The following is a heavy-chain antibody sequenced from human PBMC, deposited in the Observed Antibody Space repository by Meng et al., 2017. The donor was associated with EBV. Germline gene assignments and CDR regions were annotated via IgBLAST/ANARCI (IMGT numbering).Heavy chain of an antibody. V-gene: IGHV4-39*01. CDR2: VHYTGST. CDR1: GDSISSFYY. Sequence: QLQLRESGPGQVKPSETLSLTCTVSGDSISSFYYWGWIRQPPGWGLEWIGSVHYTGSTYYSPSLKSRVTVSVDTSKNQFSLRLTSVTAADTAVYYCARPFPSWQSPRLDPFGAWGQGTLGTVSS. J-gene: IGHJ4*02. D-gene: IGHD6-19*01. CDR3: ARPFPSWQSPRLDPFGA.